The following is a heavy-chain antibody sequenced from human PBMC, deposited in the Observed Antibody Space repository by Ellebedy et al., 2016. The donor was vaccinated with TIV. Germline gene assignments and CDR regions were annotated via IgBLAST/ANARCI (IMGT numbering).Heavy chain of an antibody. Sequence: PGGSLRLSCAASGFTFSSYSMNWVRPAPGKGLEWVSSIGNSDTKYYADSVRGRFTISRDKAKRSVYLQMNSLRVEDTGVYYCARDAMIWIFDSWGQGTLVTVSS. D-gene: IGHD3-22*01. CDR1: GFTFSSYS. V-gene: IGHV3-69-1*01. J-gene: IGHJ4*02. CDR3: ARDAMIWIFDS. CDR2: IGNSDTK.